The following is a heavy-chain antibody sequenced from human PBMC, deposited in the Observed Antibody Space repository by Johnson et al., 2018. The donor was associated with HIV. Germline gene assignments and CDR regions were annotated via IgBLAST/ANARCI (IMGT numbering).Heavy chain of an antibody. D-gene: IGHD3-9*01. J-gene: IGHJ3*02. Sequence: QVQLVESGGGVVQPGRSLRLSCEASGFTLSSSAFHWVRQAPGKGLEWVAVISYDGSNQYYVDSVKGRFTISRDISKNTLYLQMSSLRTEDTAVYFCARDSDVLPGYTGPEDAFDIWGQGTLVTVSS. CDR3: ARDSDVLPGYTGPEDAFDI. CDR2: ISYDGSNQ. V-gene: IGHV3-30*04. CDR1: GFTLSSSA.